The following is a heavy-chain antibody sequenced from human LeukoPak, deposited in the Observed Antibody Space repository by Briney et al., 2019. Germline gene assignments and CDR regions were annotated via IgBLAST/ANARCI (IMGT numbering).Heavy chain of an antibody. J-gene: IGHJ5*02. Sequence: ASVKVSCKASGYTFTSYYMHWVRQAPGQRLEWMGWINAGNGNTKYSQKFQGRVTITRDTSASTAYMELSSLRSEDTAVYYCARDVGYSRTPNWFDPWGQGTLVTVSS. V-gene: IGHV1-3*01. CDR3: ARDVGYSRTPNWFDP. CDR2: INAGNGNT. D-gene: IGHD6-13*01. CDR1: GYTFTSYY.